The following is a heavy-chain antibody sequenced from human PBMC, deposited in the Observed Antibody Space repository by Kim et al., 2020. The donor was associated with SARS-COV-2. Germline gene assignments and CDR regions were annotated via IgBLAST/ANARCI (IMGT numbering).Heavy chain of an antibody. J-gene: IGHJ6*02. CDR1: GYSFTSYW. V-gene: IGHV5-10-1*01. Sequence: GESLKISCKGSGYSFTSYWISWVRQMPGKGLEWMGRIDPSDSYTNYNPSFQGHVTISADKSISTAYLQWSSLKASDTAMYYCARRLVVVAAKDYYGMDVWGEGTTVTVSS. CDR2: IDPSDSYT. CDR3: ARRLVVVAAKDYYGMDV. D-gene: IGHD2-15*01.